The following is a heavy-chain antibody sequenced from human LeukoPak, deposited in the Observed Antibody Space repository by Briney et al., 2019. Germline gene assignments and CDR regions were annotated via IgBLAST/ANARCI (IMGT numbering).Heavy chain of an antibody. D-gene: IGHD5-18*01. Sequence: GGSLRLSCAASGFTFSSYAMSWVRQAPGKGLEWVSGISGSGSSTYYADSVKGRFTISRDNSKNTLNLQMNSLRAEDTAVYYCANHSDTAMVYAYWGQGILVSFSS. CDR2: ISGSGSST. J-gene: IGHJ4*02. CDR1: GFTFSSYA. CDR3: ANHSDTAMVYAY. V-gene: IGHV3-23*01.